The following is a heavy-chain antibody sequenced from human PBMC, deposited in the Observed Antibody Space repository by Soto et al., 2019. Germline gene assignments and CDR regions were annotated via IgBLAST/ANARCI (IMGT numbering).Heavy chain of an antibody. J-gene: IGHJ4*02. D-gene: IGHD2-21*02. CDR2: IIPIFGTA. V-gene: IGHV1-69*12. Sequence: QVQLVQSGAEVKKPGSSVKVSCKASGGTFSSYAISWVRQAPGQGLEWMGGIIPIFGTANYAQKFQGRVTIPAYEATGTAYMELRILRSEDTAVYSWAVGVAGPYFDYWGQGTLVTVSS. CDR3: AVGVAGPYFDY. CDR1: GGTFSSYA.